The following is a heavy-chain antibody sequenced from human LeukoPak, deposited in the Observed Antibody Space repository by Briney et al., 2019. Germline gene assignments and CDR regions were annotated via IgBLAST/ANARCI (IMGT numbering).Heavy chain of an antibody. Sequence: SETLSLTCTVSGGSISSYHWSWIRQPPGKGLECIGFIYYSGSTNYNPSLKSRVTISVDTSKNQFSLKLSSVTAADTAVYYCARIGYFCSSTSCYRWHAAFDIWGQGTMVTVSS. D-gene: IGHD2-2*01. CDR3: ARIGYFCSSTSCYRWHAAFDI. V-gene: IGHV4-59*12. CDR2: IYYSGST. J-gene: IGHJ3*02. CDR1: GGSISSYH.